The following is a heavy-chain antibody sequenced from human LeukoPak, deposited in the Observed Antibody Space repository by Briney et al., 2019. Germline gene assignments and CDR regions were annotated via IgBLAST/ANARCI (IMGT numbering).Heavy chain of an antibody. J-gene: IGHJ6*02. CDR1: GFAFSSYA. D-gene: IGHD3-10*01. CDR3: AREPDPQFGYHYGMDV. V-gene: IGHV3-30-3*01. Sequence: GGSLRLSCAASGFAFSSYAMHWVRHAPGKGLEWVAVISYDGSNKYYADSVKGRFTISRDNSKNTLYLQMNSLRAEDTAAYYCAREPDPQFGYHYGMDVWGQGTTVTVSS. CDR2: ISYDGSNK.